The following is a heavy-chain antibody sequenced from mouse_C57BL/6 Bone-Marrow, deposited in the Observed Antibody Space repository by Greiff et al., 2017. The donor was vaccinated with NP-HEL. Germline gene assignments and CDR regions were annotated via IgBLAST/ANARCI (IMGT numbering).Heavy chain of an antibody. CDR2: IYPRSGNT. CDR3: ARNYGYDMWFAY. Sequence: QVQLQQSGAELARPGASVKLSCKASGYTFTSYGISWVKQRTGQGLEWIGEIYPRSGNTYYNEKFKGKATLTADKSSSTAYMELRSLTSEDSAVYFCARNYGYDMWFAYWGQGTLVTVAA. CDR1: GYTFTSYG. V-gene: IGHV1-81*01. J-gene: IGHJ3*01. D-gene: IGHD2-2*01.